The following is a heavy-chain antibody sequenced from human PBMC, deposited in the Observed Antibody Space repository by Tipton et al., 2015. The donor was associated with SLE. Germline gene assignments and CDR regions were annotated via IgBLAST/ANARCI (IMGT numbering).Heavy chain of an antibody. V-gene: IGHV3-30*04. CDR3: ARTSHIWFRELYDWFDP. D-gene: IGHD3-10*01. J-gene: IGHJ5*02. Sequence: SLRLSCAASGFTFSSYAMHWVRQAPGKGLEWVAVISYDGSNKYYADSVKGRFTISRDNSKNTLYLQMNSLRAEDTAVYYCARTSHIWFRELYDWFDPWGQGTLVTVSS. CDR2: ISYDGSNK. CDR1: GFTFSSYA.